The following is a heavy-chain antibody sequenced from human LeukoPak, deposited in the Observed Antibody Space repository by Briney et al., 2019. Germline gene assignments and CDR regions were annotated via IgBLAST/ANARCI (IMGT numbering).Heavy chain of an antibody. V-gene: IGHV3-48*01. D-gene: IGHD3-10*01. CDR3: ARASDYYGSGS. CDR2: ISGSSSAR. CDR1: GFIFSSSG. Sequence: GGSLRLSCAASGFIFSSSGMNWVRQAPGKGLEWVSYISGSSSARHYADSVKGRFTITRDNAKNSIYPQMNSLRAEDTAVYYCARASDYYGSGSWGQGTLVTVSS. J-gene: IGHJ5*02.